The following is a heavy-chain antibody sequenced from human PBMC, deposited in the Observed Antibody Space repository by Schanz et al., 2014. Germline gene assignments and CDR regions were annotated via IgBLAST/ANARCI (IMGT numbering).Heavy chain of an antibody. CDR1: GLTFSDYY. Sequence: VRLVESGGGLVKPGGSLRLSCAASGLTFSDYYMTWIRQAPGKGLEWVSDISDSGDSTHYADSVKGRFTISRDNAKNSLFLQMNSLSAEDTAVYYCAKVAPAATYLDSWGLGTLVTVSS. J-gene: IGHJ4*02. D-gene: IGHD2-2*01. CDR3: AKVAPAATYLDS. CDR2: ISDSGDST. V-gene: IGHV3-11*01.